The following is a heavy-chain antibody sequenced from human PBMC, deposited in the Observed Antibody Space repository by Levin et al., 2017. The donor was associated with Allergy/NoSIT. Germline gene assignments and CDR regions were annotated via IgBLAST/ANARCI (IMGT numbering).Heavy chain of an antibody. J-gene: IGHJ4*02. CDR1: GGSISSYY. V-gene: IGHV4-59*01. Sequence: SQTLSLTFSVSGGSISSYYWSWIRQAPGKGLEWIGYIYYDGSTNYNPSLKSRVTISVDTSKNQFSLKLNSMTAADTAVYYCAREEGSGSYHCWGQGTLVTVSS. CDR2: IYYDGST. D-gene: IGHD1-26*01. CDR3: AREEGSGSYHC.